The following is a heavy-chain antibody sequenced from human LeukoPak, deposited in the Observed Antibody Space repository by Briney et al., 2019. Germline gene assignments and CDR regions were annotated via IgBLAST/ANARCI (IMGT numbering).Heavy chain of an antibody. CDR3: AAARHKASGTHMGGY. CDR1: GFSFPSSA. V-gene: IGHV1-58*02. Sequence: SVKLSRKASGFSFPSSAMQWVRQPRGQPLEWIVWIVVRSCNTNYAQKFQDRVTITTDMSTSTAYMELSSLRSEDTAVYYCAAARHKASGTHMGGYWGQGALVTVS. CDR2: IVVRSCNT. D-gene: IGHD3-10*01. J-gene: IGHJ4*02.